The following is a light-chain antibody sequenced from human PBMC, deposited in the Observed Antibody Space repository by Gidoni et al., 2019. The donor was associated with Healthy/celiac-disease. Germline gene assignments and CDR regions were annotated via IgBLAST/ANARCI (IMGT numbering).Light chain of an antibody. CDR3: QAWDSSTAFYV. Sequence: SSELTQPPPVSASPGQTASTTCPGDNLGDQYACWYQQKPGQSPVLVIYQDSKRPSGIPERFSGSNSGNTATLTISGTQAMDEADYYCQAWDSSTAFYVFGTGTKVTVL. J-gene: IGLJ1*01. V-gene: IGLV3-1*01. CDR2: QDS. CDR1: NLGDQY.